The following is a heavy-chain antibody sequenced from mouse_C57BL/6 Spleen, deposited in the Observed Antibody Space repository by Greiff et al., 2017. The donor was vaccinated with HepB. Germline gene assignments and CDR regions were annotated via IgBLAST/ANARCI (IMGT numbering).Heavy chain of an antibody. D-gene: IGHD1-1*01. J-gene: IGHJ2*01. V-gene: IGHV1-81*01. CDR3: ARIITTVVDPYYFDY. CDR2: IYPRSGNT. Sequence: VKLMESGAELARPGASVKLSCTASGYTFTSYGISWVKQRTGQGLEWIGEIYPRSGNTYYNEKFKGKATLTADKSSSTAYMELRSLTSEDSAVYFCARIITTVVDPYYFDYWGQGTTLTVSS. CDR1: GYTFTSYG.